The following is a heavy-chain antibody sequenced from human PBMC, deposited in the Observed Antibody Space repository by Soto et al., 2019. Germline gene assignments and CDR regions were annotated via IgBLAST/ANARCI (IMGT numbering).Heavy chain of an antibody. CDR1: GFTFSSYA. V-gene: IGHV3-30-3*01. D-gene: IGHD6-19*01. Sequence: QVQLVESGGGVVQPGRSLRLSCAASGFTFSSYAMHWVRQAPGKGLEWVAVISYDGSNKYYADSVKGRFTISRDNSKNTLELQMNSLRAEDTAVYYCARDGYSSGWTGGHFDYWGQGTLVPVSS. CDR3: ARDGYSSGWTGGHFDY. CDR2: ISYDGSNK. J-gene: IGHJ4*02.